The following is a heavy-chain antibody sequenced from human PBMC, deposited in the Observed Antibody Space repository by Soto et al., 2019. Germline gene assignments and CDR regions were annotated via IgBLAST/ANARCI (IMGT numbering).Heavy chain of an antibody. CDR3: AKDRGIIVKAGDAFDV. V-gene: IGHV3-23*01. J-gene: IGHJ3*01. Sequence: GGSLRLSCASSGLTLSISAVNWVRQAPGKGLEWVSYISGSGDRTYYADSVKGRFTISRDRSKNTVSLQMDRRRAEDTAVYYCAKDRGIIVKAGDAFDVWGQGTKVTVS. D-gene: IGHD3-16*02. CDR1: GLTLSISA. CDR2: ISGSGDRT.